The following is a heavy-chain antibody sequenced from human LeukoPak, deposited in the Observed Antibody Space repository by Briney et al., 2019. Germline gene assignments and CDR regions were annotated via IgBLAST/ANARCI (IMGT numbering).Heavy chain of an antibody. J-gene: IGHJ5*02. CDR2: INPNSGGT. CDR1: GYTFTDYY. Sequence: GASVKVSCKASGYTFTDYYTHWVRQAPGQGLEWMGWINPNSGGTNYAQKFQGRVTMTRDTSISTAYMELSRLRSDDTAVYYCARDGQYIVADPGWFDPWGQGTLVTVSS. D-gene: IGHD2-15*01. V-gene: IGHV1-2*02. CDR3: ARDGQYIVADPGWFDP.